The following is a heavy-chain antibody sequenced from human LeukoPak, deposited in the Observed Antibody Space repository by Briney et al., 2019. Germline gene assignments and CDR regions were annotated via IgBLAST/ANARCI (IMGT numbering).Heavy chain of an antibody. CDR2: ISDNGGMT. D-gene: IGHD6-19*01. Sequence: GGSLRLSGSASGITFSSHAMHWVRQAPGKGLEYVSAISDNGGMTFYADSVKGRFTISRDNSKNTLYLQMSSLRGEDTAVYYCYVSGWTEDIDNWGQGTLVTVSS. CDR1: GITFSSHA. V-gene: IGHV3-64D*06. J-gene: IGHJ4*02. CDR3: YVSGWTEDIDN.